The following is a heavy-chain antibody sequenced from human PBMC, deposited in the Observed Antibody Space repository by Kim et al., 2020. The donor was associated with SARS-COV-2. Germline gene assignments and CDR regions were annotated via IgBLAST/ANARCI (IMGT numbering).Heavy chain of an antibody. CDR2: T. CDR3: ARPSSSHFDF. V-gene: IGHV3-33*01. D-gene: IGHD3-10*01. J-gene: IGHJ4*02. Sequence: TNYADSVKGRFTISRDYSENTLYLQMDSLSAGDTAVYYCARPSSSHFDFWGQGTLVTVSS.